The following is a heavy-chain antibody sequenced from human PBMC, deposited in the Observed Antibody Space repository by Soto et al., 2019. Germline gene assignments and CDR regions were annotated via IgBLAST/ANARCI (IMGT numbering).Heavy chain of an antibody. V-gene: IGHV4-34*01. CDR1: GGSFSGYY. Sequence: SETPSLTCAVYGGSFSGYYWSWIRQPPGKGLEWIGEINHSGSTNYNPSLKSRVTISVDTSKNQFSLKLSSVTAADTAVYYCARGVGPPTVTRYYYYYYGMDVWGQGTTVTVSS. D-gene: IGHD4-4*01. CDR3: ARGVGPPTVTRYYYYYYGMDV. J-gene: IGHJ6*02. CDR2: INHSGST.